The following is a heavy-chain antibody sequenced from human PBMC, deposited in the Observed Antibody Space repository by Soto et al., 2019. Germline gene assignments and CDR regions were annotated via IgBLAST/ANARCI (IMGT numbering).Heavy chain of an antibody. J-gene: IGHJ6*02. Sequence: SVKVSCKASGDVFRSYGINWVRQAPGQGLEWMGGIIPISGTTNYAQKFQGRVAITADESTDTVYMELGRLRSEDTAVYFCARVRCFNGLCHTADYGMDVWGQGTTVTVSS. D-gene: IGHD2-8*01. V-gene: IGHV1-69*13. CDR3: ARVRCFNGLCHTADYGMDV. CDR2: IIPISGTT. CDR1: GDVFRSYG.